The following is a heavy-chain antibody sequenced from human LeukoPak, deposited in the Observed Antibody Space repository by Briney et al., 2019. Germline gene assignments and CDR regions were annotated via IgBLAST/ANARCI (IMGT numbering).Heavy chain of an antibody. Sequence: PGGSLRLSCAASGFTFSDHYMSWLRQAPGKGLQWVSYISQTGTDIDYADSVKGRFTLSRDNARNSLYLQMNSLRAEDTAVYYCARVAARPVDRLDYWGQGTLVTVSS. CDR2: ISQTGTDI. V-gene: IGHV3-11*04. CDR1: GFTFSDHY. CDR3: ARVAARPVDRLDY. D-gene: IGHD6-6*01. J-gene: IGHJ4*02.